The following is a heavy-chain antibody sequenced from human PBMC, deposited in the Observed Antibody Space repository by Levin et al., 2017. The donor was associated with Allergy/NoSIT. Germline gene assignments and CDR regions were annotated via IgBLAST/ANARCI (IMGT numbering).Heavy chain of an antibody. Sequence: GASVKVSCKASGYTFTRNYIQWLRQAPGQGLEWMGWINPNTGSTHFAQKFQGRVTMTSDTSISTAYMELTRLISDDTAIYYCARGVFRGLGSVESDFWGQGTLVTVSS. D-gene: IGHD2-15*01. CDR3: ARGVFRGLGSVESDF. CDR2: INPNTGST. V-gene: IGHV1-2*02. CDR1: GYTFTRNY. J-gene: IGHJ4*02.